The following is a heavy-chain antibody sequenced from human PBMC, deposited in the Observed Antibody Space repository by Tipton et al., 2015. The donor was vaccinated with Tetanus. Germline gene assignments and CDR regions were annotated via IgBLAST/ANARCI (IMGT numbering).Heavy chain of an antibody. D-gene: IGHD5-24*01. CDR3: ARRRDPPNWYFDL. CDR2: IYYSGST. CDR1: GVSISSYY. V-gene: IGHV4-59*08. Sequence: TLSLTCSVSGVSISSYYWTWIRQPPGKGLEWIGDIYYSGSTNYNPSLKSRVTMSVDTSKNQFSLKLSSVTAADTAVYYCARRRDPPNWYFDLRGRGTLVTVSS. J-gene: IGHJ2*01.